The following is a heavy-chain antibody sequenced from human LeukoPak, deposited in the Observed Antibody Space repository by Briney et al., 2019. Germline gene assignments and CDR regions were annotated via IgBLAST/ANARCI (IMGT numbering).Heavy chain of an antibody. J-gene: IGHJ5*02. CDR1: GGSISSYY. CDR2: IYYSGST. V-gene: IGHV4-59*08. CDR3: ARQYSSSWYNWFDP. Sequence: SETLSLTCPVSGGSISSYYWSWIRQPPGKGLEWIGYIYYSGSTNYNPSLKSRVTISVDTSKNQFSLKLSSVTAADTAVYYCARQYSSSWYNWFDPWGQGTLVTVSS. D-gene: IGHD6-13*01.